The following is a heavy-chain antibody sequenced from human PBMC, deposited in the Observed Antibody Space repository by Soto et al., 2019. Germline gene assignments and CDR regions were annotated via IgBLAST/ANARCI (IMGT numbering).Heavy chain of an antibody. J-gene: IGHJ6*02. CDR2: IYDSGST. CDR3: ARGGTLYYYGSGRYNPYGMDV. V-gene: IGHV4-59*12. CDR1: NGSISNYY. D-gene: IGHD3-10*01. Sequence: TSETLSLTCTVSNGSISNYYWSWIRQPPGKGLEWIGYIYDSGSTNYTPSLMSRVTISVDTSKNHFSLKLSFVPAADTAVYYCARGGTLYYYGSGRYNPYGMDVWGQGTTVTVSS.